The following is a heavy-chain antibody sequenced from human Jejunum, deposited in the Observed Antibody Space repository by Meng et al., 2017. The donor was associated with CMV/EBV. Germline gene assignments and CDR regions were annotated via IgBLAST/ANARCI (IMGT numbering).Heavy chain of an antibody. Sequence: CRASGYIFSNFSITWVRHAPGQGLEWMGYLSIHDGHTKYAKNVQGRVTMTADISTSTGYMELTSLTSDDTAVYYCAREFRERWELGHWGQGTLVTVSS. V-gene: IGHV1-18*01. CDR2: LSIHDGHT. D-gene: IGHD4-23*01. J-gene: IGHJ4*02. CDR1: GYIFSNFS. CDR3: AREFRERWELGH.